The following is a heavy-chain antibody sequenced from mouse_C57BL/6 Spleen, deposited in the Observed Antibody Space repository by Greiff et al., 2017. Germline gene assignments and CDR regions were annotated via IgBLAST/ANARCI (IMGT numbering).Heavy chain of an antibody. J-gene: IGHJ3*01. CDR2: IYPGSGNT. V-gene: IGHV1-76*01. Sequence: VQLQQSGAELVRPGASVKLSCKASGYTFTDYYINWVKQRPGQGLEWIARIYPGSGNTYYNEKFKGKATLTAEKSSSTAYMQLSSLTSEDSAVYFCAKEAYYYGSSYGFAYWGQGTLVTVSA. CDR1: GYTFTDYY. CDR3: AKEAYYYGSSYGFAY. D-gene: IGHD1-1*01.